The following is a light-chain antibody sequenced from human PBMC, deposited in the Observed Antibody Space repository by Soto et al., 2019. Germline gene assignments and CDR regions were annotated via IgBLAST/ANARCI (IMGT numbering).Light chain of an antibody. V-gene: IGKV3-15*01. CDR3: QQYNSWPRS. Sequence: EVVMTQSPSTLSVSTGERATLSCRASQSVSSNLAWYQQKPGQAPRLLIYGAATRATGIPARISGSGSGTEFTLTISRLQSEDFAVYYCQQYNSWPRSFGQGTKVDI. J-gene: IGKJ1*01. CDR1: QSVSSN. CDR2: GAA.